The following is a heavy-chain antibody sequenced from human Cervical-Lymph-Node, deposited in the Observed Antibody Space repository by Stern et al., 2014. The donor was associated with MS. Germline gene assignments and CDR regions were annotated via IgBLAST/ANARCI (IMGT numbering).Heavy chain of an antibody. D-gene: IGHD3-10*01. CDR3: ALGGFGHYFEY. CDR2: IIPIIGTA. Sequence: VQLLESGAEVQKPRSSVKVSCRASGGTFSSSDISWVRQAPGQGLEWMGGIIPIIGTANYAQKYQGRVTITADESTSTAYMELSSLRSEDTAIYYCALGGFGHYFEYWGQGTLVTVSS. J-gene: IGHJ4*02. CDR1: GGTFSSSD. V-gene: IGHV1-69*01.